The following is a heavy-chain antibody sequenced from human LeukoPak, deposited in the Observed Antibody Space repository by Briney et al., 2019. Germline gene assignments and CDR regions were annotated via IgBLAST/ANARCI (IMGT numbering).Heavy chain of an antibody. V-gene: IGHV1-18*01. J-gene: IGHJ3*02. CDR3: ARDDGYDSSDAFDI. CDR1: GYTFTSYG. CDR2: ISAYNGNT. D-gene: IGHD3-22*01. Sequence: ASVKVSCKASGYTFTSYGISWVRQAPGQGLEWMGWISAYNGNTNYAQKLQGRVTMTTDTSTSTAYMELRSLRSDDTAVYYCARDDGYDSSDAFDIWGQGTMVTVSS.